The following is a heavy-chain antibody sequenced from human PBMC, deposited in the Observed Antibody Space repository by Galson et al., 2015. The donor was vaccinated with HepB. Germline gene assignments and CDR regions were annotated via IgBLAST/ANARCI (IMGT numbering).Heavy chain of an antibody. CDR2: TYHRSKWYN. V-gene: IGHV6-1*01. Sequence: CAISGDSVSSNGAAWNWIRQSPSSGLEWLGRTYHRSKWYNDYAVSVKSRITINPDTSKNQFSLQLNSVTPEDTAVYYCVREAYYLDYWGRGTLVTVSS. J-gene: IGHJ4*02. CDR3: VREAYYLDY. CDR1: GDSVSSNGAA. D-gene: IGHD1-26*01.